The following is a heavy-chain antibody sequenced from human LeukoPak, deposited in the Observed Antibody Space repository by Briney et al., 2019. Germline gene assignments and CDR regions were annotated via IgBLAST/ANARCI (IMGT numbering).Heavy chain of an antibody. CDR3: AKDALWFGELSYFDY. CDR2: ISGSGGST. CDR1: GFTFSNYW. J-gene: IGHJ4*02. D-gene: IGHD3-10*01. V-gene: IGHV3-23*01. Sequence: GGSLRLSCAASGFTFSNYWMHWVRQAPGKGLEWVSAISGSGGSTYYADSVKGRFTISRDNSKNTLYLQMNSLRAEDTAVYYCAKDALWFGELSYFDYWGQGTLVTVSS.